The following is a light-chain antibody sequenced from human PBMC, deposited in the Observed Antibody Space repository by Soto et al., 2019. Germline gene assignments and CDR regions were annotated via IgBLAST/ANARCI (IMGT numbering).Light chain of an antibody. J-gene: IGKJ1*01. Sequence: EIVLTQSPGTPTLSPGERATLSCRASKSVISSYLAWYQQKPGQAPRLLIYGASSRATGIPDRFSASGSETHFTLTISRLEPDDLAVYYCQHYGSTPKTFGQGNKVEIK. V-gene: IGKV3-20*01. CDR3: QHYGSTPKT. CDR1: KSVISSY. CDR2: GAS.